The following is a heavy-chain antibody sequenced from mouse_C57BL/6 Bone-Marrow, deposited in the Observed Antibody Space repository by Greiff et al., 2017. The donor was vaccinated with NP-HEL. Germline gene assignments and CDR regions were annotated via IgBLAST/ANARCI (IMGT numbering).Heavy chain of an antibody. CDR1: GFSLSTFGMG. D-gene: IGHD2-4*01. CDR2: IWWDDDK. CDR3: ARKNDYDEGYYYAMDY. J-gene: IGHJ4*01. Sequence: QVTLKVSGPGILQPSQTLSLTCSFSGFSLSTFGMGVGWIRQPSGKGLEWLAHIWWDDDKYYNPALKSRLTISKDTSKNQVFLKIANVDTADTATYYCARKNDYDEGYYYAMDYWGQGTSVTVSS. V-gene: IGHV8-8*01.